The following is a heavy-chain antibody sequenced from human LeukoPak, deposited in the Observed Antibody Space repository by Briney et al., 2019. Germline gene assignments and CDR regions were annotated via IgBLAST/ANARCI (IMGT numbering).Heavy chain of an antibody. CDR2: IKQDGSEK. V-gene: IGHV3-7*01. CDR1: GFTFSSYW. Sequence: GGSLRLSCAASGFTFSSYWMSWVRQAPGKGLEWVANIKQDGSEKYYVDSVKGRFTVSRDISKNTLYLQLNSLRAEDTALYYCASGGEIGTYYFDSWGQGTLVTVSS. D-gene: IGHD2/OR15-2a*01. J-gene: IGHJ4*02. CDR3: ASGGEIGTYYFDS.